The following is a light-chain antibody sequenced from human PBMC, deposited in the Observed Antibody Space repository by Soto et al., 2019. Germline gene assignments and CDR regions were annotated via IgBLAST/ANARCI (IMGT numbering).Light chain of an antibody. CDR3: QSYDSSLGGRV. CDR2: GHS. J-gene: IGLJ3*02. CDR1: SSNIGAGYD. V-gene: IGLV1-40*01. Sequence: QLVLTQPPSVSGAPGQRVTISCTGSSSNIGAGYDVHWYQQLPGTAPKLLIYGHSNRPSGVPDRFSGSKSGTSASLAITGLQAEDEADYYCQSYDSSLGGRVFGGGTKLTVL.